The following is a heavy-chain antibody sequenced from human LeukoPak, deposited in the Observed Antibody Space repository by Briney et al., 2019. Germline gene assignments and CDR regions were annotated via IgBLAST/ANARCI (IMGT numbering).Heavy chain of an antibody. D-gene: IGHD3-10*01. CDR2: IYHSGTT. CDR1: GGSISSGGYS. V-gene: IGHV4-30-2*01. CDR3: ARTSFGGYDY. J-gene: IGHJ4*02. Sequence: SETLSLTCAVSGGSISSGGYSWSWIRQPPGKGLEWIGYIYHSGTTYYNPSLKSRVTISVDRSKNQFSLKLSSVTAADTAVYYCARTSFGGYDYWGQGTLVTVSS.